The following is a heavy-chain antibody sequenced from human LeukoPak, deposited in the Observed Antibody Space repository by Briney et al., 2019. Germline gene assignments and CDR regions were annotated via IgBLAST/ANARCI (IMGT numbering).Heavy chain of an antibody. D-gene: IGHD6-13*01. Sequence: ASMKVSCKVSGYTLTELSMHWVRQAPGKGLEWMGGFDPEDGETIYAQKFQGRVTMTEDTSTDTAYMELSSLRSEDTAVYYCATDGYSSSWYFDYWGQGTLVTVSS. J-gene: IGHJ4*02. CDR1: GYTLTELS. V-gene: IGHV1-24*01. CDR2: FDPEDGET. CDR3: ATDGYSSSWYFDY.